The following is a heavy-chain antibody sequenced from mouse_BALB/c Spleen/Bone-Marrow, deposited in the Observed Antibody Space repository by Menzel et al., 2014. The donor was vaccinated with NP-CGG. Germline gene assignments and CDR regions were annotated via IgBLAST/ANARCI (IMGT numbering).Heavy chain of an antibody. CDR2: ISSGGSYT. CDR1: GFTFSSYG. CDR3: ARIYYSNYVNY. D-gene: IGHD2-5*01. J-gene: IGHJ2*01. V-gene: IGHV5-6*01. Sequence: EVQRVESGGDLVKPGGSLKLSCAASGFTFSSYGMSWVRQTPDKRLEWVATISSGGSYTYYPDSVKGRFTISRDNAKNTLYLQMSSLKSEDTAMYYCARIYYSNYVNYWGQGTTLTVSP.